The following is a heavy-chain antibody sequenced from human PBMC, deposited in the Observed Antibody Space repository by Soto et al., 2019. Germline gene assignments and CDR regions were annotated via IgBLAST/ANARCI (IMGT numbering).Heavy chain of an antibody. Sequence: QVQLVQAAAEVKKPGASVRVSCKASGYTFIRYGIAWVRQAPGQGLERMGWISPYNDYTIYAQKLQGRVHMTADTSTMTVYMELRGLKSDDTAVYSCARGGYYDNTWGKLSHYGLDVWGQGTSVTVSS. CDR2: ISPYNDYT. CDR1: GYTFIRYG. V-gene: IGHV1-18*01. CDR3: ARGGYYDNTWGKLSHYGLDV. D-gene: IGHD3-16*01. J-gene: IGHJ6*02.